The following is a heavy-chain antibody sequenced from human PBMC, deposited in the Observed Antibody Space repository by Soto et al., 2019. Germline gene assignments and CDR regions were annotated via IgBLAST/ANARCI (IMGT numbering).Heavy chain of an antibody. J-gene: IGHJ3*01. CDR1: VGPISRFY. CDR3: ATEGFGELGVFDF. D-gene: IGHD3-10*01. CDR2: VSYSGDT. V-gene: IGHV4-59*03. Sequence: PSETLSLTCTFSVGPISRFYWSWIRQSPGKRLEWIGHVSYSGDTKYNPSLKSRVTISLETSMNQFSLKVNSVTAADTAVYYCATEGFGELGVFDFWGQGTLVTVSS.